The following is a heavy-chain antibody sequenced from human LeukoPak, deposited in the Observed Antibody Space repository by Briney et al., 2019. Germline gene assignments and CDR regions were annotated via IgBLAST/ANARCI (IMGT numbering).Heavy chain of an antibody. Sequence: GGSLRLSCAASGFTFDDYAMDWVRHAPGKGLEGVSGISGNSVSIRYADSLKGRFTISRDNAKNSLYLQMNTLRAEDTALYYCAKDGVYGSGSYSKPLFDYWGQGTLLTVSS. J-gene: IGHJ4*02. V-gene: IGHV3-9*01. CDR1: GFTFDDYA. CDR2: ISGNSVSI. D-gene: IGHD3-10*01. CDR3: AKDGVYGSGSYSKPLFDY.